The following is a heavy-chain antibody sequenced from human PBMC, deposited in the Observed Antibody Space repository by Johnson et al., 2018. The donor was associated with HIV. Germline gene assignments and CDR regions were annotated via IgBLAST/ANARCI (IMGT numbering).Heavy chain of an antibody. Sequence: QVQLVESGGGVDQPGRSLRLSCAASGFTFSSYAMHWVRQAPGKGLEWVAVISYDGSNKYYADSVKGRFTISRDNSKNKLYLQMNSLRAEDTAVYYCAKDLSGYSYGYGAFDIWGQGTMVTVSS. V-gene: IGHV3-30-3*01. CDR2: ISYDGSNK. CDR1: GFTFSSYA. J-gene: IGHJ3*02. CDR3: AKDLSGYSYGYGAFDI. D-gene: IGHD5-18*01.